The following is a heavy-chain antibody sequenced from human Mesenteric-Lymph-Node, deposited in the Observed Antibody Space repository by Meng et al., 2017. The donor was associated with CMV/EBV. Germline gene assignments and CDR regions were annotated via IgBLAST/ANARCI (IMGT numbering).Heavy chain of an antibody. D-gene: IGHD6-13*01. CDR3: AGGIAAAGSRWFDP. Sequence: QVQLVQSVAEVKKPGSSVKVSCTASGGTFSSYTISWVRQAPGQGLEWMGRIIPSLGIANYAQKFQGRVTITADKSTSTAYMELSSLRSEDTAVYYCAGGIAAAGSRWFDPWGQGTVVTVSS. V-gene: IGHV1-69*02. J-gene: IGHJ5*02. CDR2: IIPSLGIA. CDR1: GGTFSSYT.